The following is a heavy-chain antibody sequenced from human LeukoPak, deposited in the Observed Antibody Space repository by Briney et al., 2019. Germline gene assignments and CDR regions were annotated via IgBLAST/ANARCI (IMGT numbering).Heavy chain of an antibody. CDR2: ISSSGSTI. V-gene: IGHV3-48*03. Sequence: GGSLRLSCAASGFTFSSYEMNWVRQAPGKGLEWVSYISSSGSTIYYADSVKGRFTISRGNAKNSLYLQMNSLRAEDTAVYYCARDCSGGSCYYYYYGMDVWGQGTTVTVSS. J-gene: IGHJ6*02. D-gene: IGHD2-15*01. CDR3: ARDCSGGSCYYYYYGMDV. CDR1: GFTFSSYE.